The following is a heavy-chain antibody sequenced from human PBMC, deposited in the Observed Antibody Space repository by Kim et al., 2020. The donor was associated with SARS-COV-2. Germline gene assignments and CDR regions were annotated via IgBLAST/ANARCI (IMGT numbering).Heavy chain of an antibody. V-gene: IGHV3-30*18. J-gene: IGHJ4*02. CDR3: AKVLYYYDSSGYYPTD. D-gene: IGHD3-22*01. Sequence: GGSLRLSCAASGFTFSSYGMHWVRQAPGKGLEWVAVISYDGSNKYYADSVRGRFTISRDNSKNTLYLQMNSLRAEDTAVYYCAKVLYYYDSSGYYPTDWGQGTLVTVSS. CDR1: GFTFSSYG. CDR2: ISYDGSNK.